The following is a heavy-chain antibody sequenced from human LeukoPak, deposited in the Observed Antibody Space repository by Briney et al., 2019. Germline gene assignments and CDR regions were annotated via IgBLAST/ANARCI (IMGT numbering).Heavy chain of an antibody. Sequence: GGSLRLSCAAFGSSINDYAMHWVRQAPGKGLEWVAVVSYDGNNEYYADSVKGRFTISRDNAKNSLYLQMNSLRAEDTAVYYCAVAGYSSSWYGENDYWGQGTLVTVSS. CDR1: GSSINDYA. V-gene: IGHV3-30-3*01. D-gene: IGHD6-13*01. CDR2: VSYDGNNE. J-gene: IGHJ4*02. CDR3: AVAGYSSSWYGENDY.